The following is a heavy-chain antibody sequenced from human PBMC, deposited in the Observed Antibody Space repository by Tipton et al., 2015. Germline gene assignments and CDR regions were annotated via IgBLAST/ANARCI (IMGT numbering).Heavy chain of an antibody. CDR3: ARGARYFYAYSRDYYYYNGLDV. CDR1: GGSISSTNYY. CDR2: IFYSGST. Sequence: TLSLTCTVSGGSISSTNYYWDWIRQPSGKGLEWIGSIFYSGSTYYNPSLKRRVTISVDTSKNQFSLNLNSVTATDTAVYYCARGARYFYAYSRDYYYYNGLDVWGQGTTVTVSS. V-gene: IGHV4-39*07. J-gene: IGHJ6*02. D-gene: IGHD3-9*01.